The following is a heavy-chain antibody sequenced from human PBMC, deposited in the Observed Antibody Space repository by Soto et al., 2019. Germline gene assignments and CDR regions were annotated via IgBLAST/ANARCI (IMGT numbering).Heavy chain of an antibody. Sequence: EVQLVESGGGLVQPGGSLRLSCAGSGFIFSTNWMSWVRQAPGKGLEWVANIKQDGSEKYYVDSVKGRFTISRDNAKNYLYLQMNSLRAEDTAVYCCARDQGRSSGSEGDAFDIWGQGTMVNVSA. CDR1: GFIFSTNW. CDR2: IKQDGSEK. D-gene: IGHD1-26*01. J-gene: IGHJ3*02. V-gene: IGHV3-7*01. CDR3: ARDQGRSSGSEGDAFDI.